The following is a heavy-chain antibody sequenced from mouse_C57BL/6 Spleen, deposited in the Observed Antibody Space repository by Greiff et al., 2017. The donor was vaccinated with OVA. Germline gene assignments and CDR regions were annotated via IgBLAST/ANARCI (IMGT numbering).Heavy chain of an antibody. V-gene: IGHV10-1*01. Sequence: DVMLVESGGGLVQPKGSLKLSCAASGFSFNTYAMNWVRQAPGKGLEWVARIRSKSNNYATYYADSVKDRFTISRDDSESMLYLQMNNLKTEDTAMYYCVRFLYDYDVDWYFDVWGTGTTVTVSS. CDR1: GFSFNTYA. CDR2: IRSKSNNYAT. J-gene: IGHJ1*03. D-gene: IGHD2-4*01. CDR3: VRFLYDYDVDWYFDV.